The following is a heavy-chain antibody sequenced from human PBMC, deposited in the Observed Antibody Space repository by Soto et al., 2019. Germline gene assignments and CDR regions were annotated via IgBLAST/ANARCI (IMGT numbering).Heavy chain of an antibody. Sequence: PSETLSLTCTVSGGSISSDDYYWSWIRQAPGRGLEWIGYIHSSGSIYYNPSLESRATMSIDTARNQFSLKVSSVTVADTAVYYRARDLDGLHDDNSGPYPRPGWGQGTLVT. J-gene: IGHJ1*01. CDR2: IHSSGSI. CDR3: ARDLDGLHDDNSGPYPRPG. CDR1: GGSISSDDYY. D-gene: IGHD3-22*01. V-gene: IGHV4-30-4*01.